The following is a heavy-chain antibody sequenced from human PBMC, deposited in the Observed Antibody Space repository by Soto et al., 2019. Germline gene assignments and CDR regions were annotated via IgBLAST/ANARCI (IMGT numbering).Heavy chain of an antibody. Sequence: GGSLRLSCAASGFTFSTYSMNWVHQAPGKGLEWVSYISSSSSTIYYADSVKGRFTISRDNAKNSLYLQMNSLRDEDTAVYYCIGDGGATDWFDPWGQGPLVTVSS. CDR2: ISSSSSTI. V-gene: IGHV3-48*02. J-gene: IGHJ5*02. CDR3: IGDGGATDWFDP. CDR1: GFTFSTYS. D-gene: IGHD1-26*01.